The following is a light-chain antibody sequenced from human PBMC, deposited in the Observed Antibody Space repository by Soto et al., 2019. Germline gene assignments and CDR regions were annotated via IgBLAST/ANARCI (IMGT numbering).Light chain of an antibody. CDR1: QSVLYSPNNKNY. V-gene: IGKV4-1*01. J-gene: IGKJ3*01. CDR2: WAS. Sequence: DIVMTQSPDSLAVSLGERATINCKSSQSVLYSPNNKNYLAWYQHKPGQPPKMLIYWASIRESGVPDRFSGSGSGTDFTLTISSLQSEDVAVYYCQQYYSTPLTFGPGTKVDIK. CDR3: QQYYSTPLT.